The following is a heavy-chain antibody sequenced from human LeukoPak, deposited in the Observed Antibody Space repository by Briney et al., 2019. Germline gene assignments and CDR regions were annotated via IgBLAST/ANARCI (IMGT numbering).Heavy chain of an antibody. V-gene: IGHV3-21*01. Sequence: GGSLRLSCAASGFTFSSYSMSWVRQAPGKGLEWLSSISSSSSHIYYADSLKGRFTISRANAKNSLYLQVNSLRDEDTAVYYCARQGGYCTSAGCSWSWFDSWGQGTLVIVSS. CDR3: ARQGGYCTSAGCSWSWFDS. D-gene: IGHD2-2*01. CDR1: GFTFSSYS. J-gene: IGHJ5*01. CDR2: ISSSSSHI.